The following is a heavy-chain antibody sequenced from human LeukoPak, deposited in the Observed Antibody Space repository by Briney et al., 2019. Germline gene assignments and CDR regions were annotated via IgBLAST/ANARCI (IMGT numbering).Heavy chain of an antibody. CDR2: IYHSGST. J-gene: IGHJ4*02. CDR3: ARAKQRYYFDY. Sequence: SQTLSLTCAVSGGSISSGGYSWSWIRQPPGKGLEWIGYIYHSGSTYYNPSPKSRVTISVDRSKNQFSLKLSSVTAADTAVYYCARAKQRYYFDYWGQGTLVTVSS. CDR1: GGSISSGGYS. D-gene: IGHD6-25*01. V-gene: IGHV4-30-2*01.